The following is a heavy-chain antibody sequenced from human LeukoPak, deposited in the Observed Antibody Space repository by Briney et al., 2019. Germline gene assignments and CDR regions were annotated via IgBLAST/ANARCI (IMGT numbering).Heavy chain of an antibody. Sequence: SETLSLTCTVSSGSISSSSYYWGWIRQPPGKGLEWIGSIYYSGSTYYNPSLKSRVTISVDTSKNQFSLKLSSVTAADTAVYYCATGSYYNVGFDYWGQGTLVTVSS. CDR3: ATGSYYNVGFDY. D-gene: IGHD3-10*01. J-gene: IGHJ4*02. CDR2: IYYSGST. V-gene: IGHV4-39*01. CDR1: SGSISSSSYY.